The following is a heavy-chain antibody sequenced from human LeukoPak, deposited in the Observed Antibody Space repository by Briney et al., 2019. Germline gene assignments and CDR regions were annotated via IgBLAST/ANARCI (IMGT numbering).Heavy chain of an antibody. Sequence: SVKVSCNASGGTFSSYAISWVRQAPGQGLQWMGRIITILGIANYAQKFQGRVTITADKSTSTAYMELSSLRSEDTAVYYCARLTTVTTGYMDVWGKGTTVTVSS. D-gene: IGHD4-17*01. CDR2: IITILGIA. J-gene: IGHJ6*03. CDR1: GGTFSSYA. CDR3: ARLTTVTTGYMDV. V-gene: IGHV1-69*04.